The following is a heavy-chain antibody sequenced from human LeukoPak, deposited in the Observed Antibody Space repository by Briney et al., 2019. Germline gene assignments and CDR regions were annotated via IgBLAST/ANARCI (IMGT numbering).Heavy chain of an antibody. J-gene: IGHJ4*02. Sequence: ASVKVSCKASGGTFSNYAISWVRQAPGQGLEWMGWINPNSGGTNYAQKFQGRVTMTRDTSISTAYMELSRLRSDDTAVYYCARGEMAIDYWGQGTLVTVTS. CDR3: ARGEMAIDY. CDR2: INPNSGGT. CDR1: GGTFSNYA. D-gene: IGHD5-24*01. V-gene: IGHV1-2*02.